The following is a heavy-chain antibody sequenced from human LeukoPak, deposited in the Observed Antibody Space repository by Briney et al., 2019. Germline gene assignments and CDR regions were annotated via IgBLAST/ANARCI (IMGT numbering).Heavy chain of an antibody. CDR1: GFTFNYYS. D-gene: IGHD1-26*01. Sequence: GGSLRLSCGGSGFTFNYYSMNWVRQAPGKGLEWVASIIGSGSEMFYADSLKGRFTISRDNSKNSLYLQMNSLRVEDPAVYYCAKVQSDIVGAMFFSFDVWGQGTMVSVSS. V-gene: IGHV3-21*06. CDR2: IIGSGSEM. J-gene: IGHJ3*01. CDR3: AKVQSDIVGAMFFSFDV.